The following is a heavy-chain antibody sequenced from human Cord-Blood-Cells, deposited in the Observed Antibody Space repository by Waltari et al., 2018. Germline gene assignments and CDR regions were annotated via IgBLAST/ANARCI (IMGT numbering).Heavy chain of an antibody. CDR1: GYSISSGDY. CDR3: ARETVPAAKNWFDP. CDR2: IYLSGGP. Sequence: QVQLQESGPGLVKPSETLSLTCAVSGYSISSGDYWGWIRQPPRKGLEWVGRIYLSGGPYYSPALKSRVPISVDTSKNQFSLKLSSVTAADTAVDDCARETVPAAKNWFDPWGQGTLVTVSA. D-gene: IGHD2-2*01. V-gene: IGHV4-38-2*02. J-gene: IGHJ5*02.